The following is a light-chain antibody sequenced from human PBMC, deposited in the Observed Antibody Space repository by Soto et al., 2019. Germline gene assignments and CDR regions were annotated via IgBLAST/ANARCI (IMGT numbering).Light chain of an antibody. CDR2: GAS. CDR1: QSISSN. Sequence: IVMTQSTATLSVSPGQRATLSCRASQSISSNLAWYQQRPGQAPRLLIYGASTRASGVQARFSGSGSGTDFVLTISSLQSEDFAMYYCQQYNKWPLFTFGPGTRVDI. CDR3: QQYNKWPLFT. J-gene: IGKJ3*01. V-gene: IGKV3-15*01.